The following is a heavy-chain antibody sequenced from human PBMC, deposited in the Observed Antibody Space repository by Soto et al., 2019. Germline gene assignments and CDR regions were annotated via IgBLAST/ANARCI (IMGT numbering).Heavy chain of an antibody. CDR3: ARAIHTLVQGVRFRVDQ. CDR1: GYTFTAYY. V-gene: IGHV1-2*02. CDR2: INPNGGGT. Sequence: QVQLVQSGAEMKKPGASVNVSCEASGYTFTAYYIHWVRQAPGQGLEWMGWINPNGGGTNYAQKFQGRVSMTRDTPINTAYMELTRLTSDDTAVYYCARAIHTLVQGVRFRVDQWGQGTLVTVSS. D-gene: IGHD3-10*01. J-gene: IGHJ4*02.